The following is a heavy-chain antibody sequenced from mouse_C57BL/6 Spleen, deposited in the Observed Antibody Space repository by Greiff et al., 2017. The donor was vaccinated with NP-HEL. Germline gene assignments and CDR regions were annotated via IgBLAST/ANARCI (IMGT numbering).Heavy chain of an antibody. D-gene: IGHD1-1*01. Sequence: VQLQQSGPVLVKPGASVKMSCKASGYTFTDYYMNWVKQSHGKSLEWIGVINPYNGGTSYNQKFKGKATLTVDKSSSTAYMELNSLTSEDSAVYYCATTVVATSFDYWGQGTTLTVSS. CDR2: INPYNGGT. J-gene: IGHJ2*01. CDR1: GYTFTDYY. CDR3: ATTVVATSFDY. V-gene: IGHV1-19*01.